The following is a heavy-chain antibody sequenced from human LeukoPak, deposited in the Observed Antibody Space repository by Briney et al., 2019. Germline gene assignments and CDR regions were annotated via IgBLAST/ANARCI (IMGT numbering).Heavy chain of an antibody. CDR1: GYTFTSYG. D-gene: IGHD2-15*01. V-gene: IGHV1-18*01. Sequence: GASVKVSCKASGYTFTSYGISWVRQAPGQGLERMGCISAYNGNTNYAQKLQGRVTMTTDTSTSTAYMELRSLRSDDTAGYYCARVKDIVVVVAATANLDYWGQEPWSPSPQ. CDR2: ISAYNGNT. J-gene: IGHJ4*01. CDR3: ARVKDIVVVVAATANLDY.